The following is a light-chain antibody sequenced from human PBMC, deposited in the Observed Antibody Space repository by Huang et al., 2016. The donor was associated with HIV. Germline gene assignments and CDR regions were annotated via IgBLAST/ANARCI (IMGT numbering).Light chain of an antibody. CDR3: LQHNTYPWM. CDR2: GTS. V-gene: IGKV1-17*03. CDR1: QDIANS. Sequence: DIQMTQTPSAMSASVGDRVTITCRASQDIANSLAWFQQKPGKVPRPLIYGTSTFRSGVPSRFSDSGSGTEFTLTISSLQPEDFATYYCLQHNTYPWMFGQGTKVEVK. J-gene: IGKJ1*01.